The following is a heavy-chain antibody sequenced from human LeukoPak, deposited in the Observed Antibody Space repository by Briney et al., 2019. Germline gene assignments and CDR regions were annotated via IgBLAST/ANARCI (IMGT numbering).Heavy chain of an antibody. D-gene: IGHD6-19*01. CDR2: ISGSSSTI. J-gene: IGHJ4*02. V-gene: IGHV3-48*01. CDR1: GFTFSSYS. Sequence: AGGSLRLSCAASGFTFSSYSMNWVRQAPGKGLEWGSYISGSSSTIYYADSVKGRFTISRDNGKNTLCLQMNSLRVEDTAVYYCVRDADISGYYSYSDYWGQGILVTVSS. CDR3: VRDADISGYYSYSDY.